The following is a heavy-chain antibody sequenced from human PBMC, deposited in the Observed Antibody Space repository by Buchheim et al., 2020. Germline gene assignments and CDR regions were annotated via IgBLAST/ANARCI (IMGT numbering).Heavy chain of an antibody. CDR2: IWYDGSNK. V-gene: IGHV3-33*01. CDR1: GFTFSSYG. Sequence: QVQLVESGGGVVQPGRSLRLSCAASGFTFSSYGMHWVRQAPGKGLEWVAVIWYDGSNKYYADSVKGRFTISRDNSKNTLYLQMNSLRAEDTAVYYCARGVEYCGGDCSNFFDYWGQGTL. CDR3: ARGVEYCGGDCSNFFDY. D-gene: IGHD2-21*02. J-gene: IGHJ4*02.